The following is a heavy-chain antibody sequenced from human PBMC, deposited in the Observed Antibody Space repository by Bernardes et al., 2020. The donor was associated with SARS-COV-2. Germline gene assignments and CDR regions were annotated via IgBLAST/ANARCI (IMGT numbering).Heavy chain of an antibody. CDR2: ITCSGGST. D-gene: IGHD4-17*01. CDR1: GFTFSSYS. V-gene: IGHV3-23*01. J-gene: IGHJ4*02. Sequence: GGSLRLSCAASGFTFSSYSMSWVRKAPGKGLEWVSAITCSGGSTYYADSVKGRFTISRDNSKNTLYLQMNSLRAEDTAVFYCASERRNYGDYGIFDYWGQGTLVTVSS. CDR3: ASERRNYGDYGIFDY.